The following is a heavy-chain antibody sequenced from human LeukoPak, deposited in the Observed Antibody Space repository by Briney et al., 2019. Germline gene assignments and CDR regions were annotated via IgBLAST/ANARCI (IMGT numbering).Heavy chain of an antibody. J-gene: IGHJ4*02. D-gene: IGHD2-15*01. CDR1: GFIFSNYA. CDR3: ASSSLHCSAGNCPFLADEY. CDR2: ISYGGINK. V-gene: IGHV3-30*04. Sequence: GRSLRLSCAVSGFIFSNYAMHWVRQAPGMGLEWVAVISYGGINKYYADSVKGRFTISRDNSRNTLYLQMNSLRPDDSAVYYCASSSLHCSAGNCPFLADEYWGQGTLVTVSS.